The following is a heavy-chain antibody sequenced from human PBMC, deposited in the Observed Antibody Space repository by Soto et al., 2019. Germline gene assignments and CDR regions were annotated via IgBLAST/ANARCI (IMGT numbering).Heavy chain of an antibody. D-gene: IGHD4-4*01. CDR1: GGSISGYY. CDR2: IYYSGNT. CDR3: ARDTSNSGNVFDI. J-gene: IGHJ3*02. V-gene: IGHV4-31*03. Sequence: SETLSLTCTVSGGSISGYYWSWIRQHPGKGLEWIGYIYYSGNTYYNPSLKSRVTISVDTSKKQFSLKLSSVTAADTAVYYCARDTSNSGNVFDIWGQGTMVTVSS.